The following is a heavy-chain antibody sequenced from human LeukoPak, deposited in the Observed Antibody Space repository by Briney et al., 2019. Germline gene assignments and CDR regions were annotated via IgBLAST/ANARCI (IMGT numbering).Heavy chain of an antibody. D-gene: IGHD3-22*01. CDR3: AKKTPGNYPYDY. J-gene: IGHJ4*02. Sequence: GGSLRLSCAASGFTFDVSVMNWVRQAPGERLEWVSASGNAGDTYYADSVKGRFTISRDNSKKMLFLQMTSLRAEDTAVYYCAKKTPGNYPYDYWGQGTLVTVSP. CDR1: GFTFDVSV. CDR2: SGNAGDT. V-gene: IGHV3-23*01.